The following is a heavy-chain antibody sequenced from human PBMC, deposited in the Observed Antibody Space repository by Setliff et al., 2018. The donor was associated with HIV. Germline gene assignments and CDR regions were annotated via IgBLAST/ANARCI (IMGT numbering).Heavy chain of an antibody. CDR2: IYPSGST. D-gene: IGHD6-19*01. V-gene: IGHV4-4*07. Sequence: PSETLSLTCTVSGGSISSYYWNWIRQPAGKGLEWIGHIYPSGSTNYNPSLKSRVTMSVDTSKSQFSLELSSVTAADTAVYYCARDRSSGWSKDWFDTWGQGILVTVSS. CDR1: GGSISSYY. CDR3: ARDRSSGWSKDWFDT. J-gene: IGHJ5*02.